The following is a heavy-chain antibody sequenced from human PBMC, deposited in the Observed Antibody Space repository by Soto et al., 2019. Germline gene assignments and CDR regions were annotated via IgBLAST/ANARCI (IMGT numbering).Heavy chain of an antibody. J-gene: IGHJ4*02. V-gene: IGHV3-30*03. CDR1: GFSFRSYG. CDR3: VRLVERVGGVPVVAY. CDR2: ISYDGRHE. Sequence: QVQLVESGGGVVQSGGSLRLSCTASGFSFRSYGMHWVRQAPGRGLEWVALISYDGRHEYYADRVKGRFTISKDNSQNTLTLQMHSLRTDDTGYYYCVRLVERVGGVPVVAYWGRGNLVTVSS. D-gene: IGHD6-6*01.